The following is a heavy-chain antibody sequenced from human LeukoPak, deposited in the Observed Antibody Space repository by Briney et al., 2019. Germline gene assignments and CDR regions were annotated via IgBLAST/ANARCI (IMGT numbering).Heavy chain of an antibody. CDR2: IYYSGST. CDR1: GGSISSSSYY. V-gene: IGHV4-61*05. CDR3: ARGVAAAANDY. D-gene: IGHD6-13*01. Sequence: PSETLSLTCTVSGGSISSSSYYWGWIRQPPGKGLEWIGYIYYSGSTNYNPSLKSRVTISVDTSKNQFSLKLSSVTAADTAVYYCARGVAAAANDYWGQGTLVTVSS. J-gene: IGHJ4*02.